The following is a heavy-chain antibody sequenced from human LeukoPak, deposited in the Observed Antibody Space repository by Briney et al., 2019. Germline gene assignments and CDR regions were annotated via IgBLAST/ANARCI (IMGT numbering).Heavy chain of an antibody. D-gene: IGHD6-19*01. CDR3: ASDGHSTGSFDY. Sequence: AGGSQRLSCAASGFTFSSYWMNWVRQAPGKGLEWVANIKQDGSVIYYVDSVKGRFTISRDNAKNSLYLQMNALRAEDTAVYYCASDGHSTGSFDYWGQGTLVTVSS. J-gene: IGHJ4*02. V-gene: IGHV3-7*05. CDR1: GFTFSSYW. CDR2: IKQDGSVI.